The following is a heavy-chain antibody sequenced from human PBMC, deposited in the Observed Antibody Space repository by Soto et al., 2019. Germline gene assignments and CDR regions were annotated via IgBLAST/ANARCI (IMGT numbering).Heavy chain of an antibody. D-gene: IGHD6-13*01. CDR2: IYYSGST. Sequence: SETLSLTCTVSGGSISSSSYYWGWIRQPPGKGLEWIGSIYYSGSTYYNPSLKSRVTISADTSKNQFSLKLSSVTAADTAVYYCARQGIAAAGTPVGTAQGIDYWGQGTLVTVSS. J-gene: IGHJ4*02. CDR3: ARQGIAAAGTPVGTAQGIDY. V-gene: IGHV4-39*01. CDR1: GGSISSSSYY.